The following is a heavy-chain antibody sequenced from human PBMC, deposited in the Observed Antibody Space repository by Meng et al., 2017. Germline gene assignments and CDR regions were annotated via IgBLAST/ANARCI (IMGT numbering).Heavy chain of an antibody. CDR2: INHSGST. J-gene: IGHJ6*02. V-gene: IGHV4-34*01. CDR1: GGSFSGYY. D-gene: IGHD1-26*01. CDR3: ARMSLVVGATYDGYYYYYYGMDV. Sequence: GSLRLSCAVHGGSFSGYYWSWIRQPPGKGLEWIGEINHSGSTNYNPSLKSRVTISVDTSKNQFSLKLSSVTAADTAVYYCARMSLVVGATYDGYYYYYYGMDVWGQGTTVTVSS.